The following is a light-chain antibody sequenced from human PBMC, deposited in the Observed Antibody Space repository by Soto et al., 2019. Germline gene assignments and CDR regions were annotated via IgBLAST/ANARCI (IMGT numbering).Light chain of an antibody. CDR2: DAS. Sequence: EIVLTQSPATLSLSPGERATLSCRASQSVSSYLAWYQQRPGQAPRLLIYDASYRATDIPPRFSGSGSGTEFTLTLSSLLPDDVATYYCQQYNTYLSFGQGTKVDIK. J-gene: IGKJ1*01. CDR1: QSVSSY. V-gene: IGKV3-11*01. CDR3: QQYNTYLS.